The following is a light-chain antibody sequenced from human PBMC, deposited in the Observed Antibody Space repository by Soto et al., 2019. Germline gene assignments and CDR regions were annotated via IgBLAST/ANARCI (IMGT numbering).Light chain of an antibody. V-gene: IGLV1-40*01. Sequence: QSVLTQPPSVSGAPGQRVTISCTGSSSNIGAGYDVHWYQQLPGTAPKLLIYRNNNRPSGVPDRVSGSKSGTSASLAITGLQAEDEADYYCQSYESSLSGWVFGGGTKLTVL. CDR1: SSNIGAGYD. CDR3: QSYESSLSGWV. CDR2: RNN. J-gene: IGLJ3*02.